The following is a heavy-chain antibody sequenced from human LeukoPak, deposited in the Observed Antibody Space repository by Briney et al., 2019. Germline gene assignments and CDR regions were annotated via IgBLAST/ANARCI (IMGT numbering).Heavy chain of an antibody. D-gene: IGHD3-10*01. V-gene: IGHV4-59*01. CDR3: ARETGYYYGSGSYTNAFDI. J-gene: IGHJ3*02. CDR1: GGSISSYY. Sequence: SETLSLTCTISGGSISSYYWSWIRQPPGKGLEWIGYIYYSGSTNYNPSLKSRVTISVDTSKNQFSLKLSSVTAADTAVYYCARETGYYYGSGSYTNAFDIWGQGTMVTVSS. CDR2: IYYSGST.